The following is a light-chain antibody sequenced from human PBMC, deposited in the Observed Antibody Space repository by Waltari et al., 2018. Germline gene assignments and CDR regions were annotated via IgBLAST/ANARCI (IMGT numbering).Light chain of an antibody. CDR2: GAS. J-gene: IGKJ2*01. CDR1: QSVSIN. Sequence: EIVMTQSPVTLSVSPGERATLSCRASQSVSINLAWYQQKPGQAPRLLIYGASTRATGIPARFSGSGSGTEFTLTISSLQSEDFAVYYCQQYNKWPSFGQGTKLEIK. CDR3: QQYNKWPS. V-gene: IGKV3-15*01.